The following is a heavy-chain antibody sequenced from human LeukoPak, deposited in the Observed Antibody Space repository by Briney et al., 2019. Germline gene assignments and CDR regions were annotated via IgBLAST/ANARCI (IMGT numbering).Heavy chain of an antibody. D-gene: IGHD1-26*01. V-gene: IGHV4-31*03. Sequence: SQTLSLTCTVSGGSIDNGGYYWSWIRQHPGRGLEWIGYIYYSGNTYYSPSLKSRVTISVDTSKNQFSLQLSSVTAADTAVYYCARWTAVGGSYFSRFDYWGQGTLVSVSS. CDR1: GGSIDNGGYY. CDR2: IYYSGNT. CDR3: ARWTAVGGSYFSRFDY. J-gene: IGHJ4*02.